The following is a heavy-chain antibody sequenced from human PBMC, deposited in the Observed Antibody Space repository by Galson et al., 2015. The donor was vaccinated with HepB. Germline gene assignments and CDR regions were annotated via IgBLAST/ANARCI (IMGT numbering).Heavy chain of an antibody. V-gene: IGHV3-33*01. CDR1: GFTLSSYG. CDR2: IWYDGSNK. D-gene: IGHD3-22*01. J-gene: IGHJ4*02. CDR3: ARDRVHYYDSSGFDY. Sequence: SLRLSCAASGFTLSSYGMHWVRQAPGKGLEWVAVIWYDGSNKYYADSVKGRFTISRDNSKNTLYLQMNSLRAEDTAVYYCARDRVHYYDSSGFDYWGQGTLVTVSS.